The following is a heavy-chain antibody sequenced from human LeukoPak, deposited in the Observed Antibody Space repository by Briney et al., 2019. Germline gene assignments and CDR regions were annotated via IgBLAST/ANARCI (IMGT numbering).Heavy chain of an antibody. V-gene: IGHV3-74*01. Sequence: GGSLRLSCAASEFTFSSHWMHWVRQAPGKGLVWVSRIISDGTSTSCADSVKGRFTISRDNAKNTLYLQMNSLRAEDTAVYYCARGHVPGSDRHWDYWGQGILVTVSS. D-gene: IGHD3-10*01. CDR2: IISDGTST. CDR1: EFTFSSHW. CDR3: ARGHVPGSDRHWDY. J-gene: IGHJ4*02.